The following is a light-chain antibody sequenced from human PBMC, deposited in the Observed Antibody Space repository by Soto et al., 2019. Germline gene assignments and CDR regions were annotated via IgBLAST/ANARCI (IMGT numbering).Light chain of an antibody. CDR3: QQYGSSPPYT. V-gene: IGKV3-20*01. CDR2: GAS. CDR1: QSVSSSY. Sequence: EIVLTQSPCTLSLSPGERATLSCRASQSVSSSYLAWYQQKPGQAPRLLIYGASSRATGIPDRFSGSGSGTDFTLTISRLEPEDFAVYYCQQYGSSPPYTFGHGTKLEIK. J-gene: IGKJ2*01.